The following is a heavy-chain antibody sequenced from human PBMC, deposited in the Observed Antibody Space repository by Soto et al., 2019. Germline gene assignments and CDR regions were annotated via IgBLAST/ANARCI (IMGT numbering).Heavy chain of an antibody. J-gene: IGHJ4*02. CDR3: AKSAPMDAGDKYYYDF. D-gene: IGHD4-17*01. CDR1: GGTFSTFG. V-gene: IGHV1-69*13. CDR2: IIPFFGTA. Sequence: ASVKVSFKASGGTFSTFGISWVRRAPGQGLEWMGGIIPFFGTARYSQKFEDRITITADESTNTVYMDLRSLTSEDTAIYYCAKSAPMDAGDKYYYDFWGQGALVTVSS.